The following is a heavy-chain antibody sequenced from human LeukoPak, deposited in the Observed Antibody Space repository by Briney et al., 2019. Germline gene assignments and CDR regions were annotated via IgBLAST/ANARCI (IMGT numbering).Heavy chain of an antibody. D-gene: IGHD3-10*01. CDR2: IYYSGST. Sequence: SETLSLTCTVSGGSISSYYWSWIRQPPGKGLEWIGYIYYSGSTNYNPSLKSRVTISVDTSKNQFSLKLSSVTAADTAVYYCARLEYYYVSGNYYKLFDFWGQGTLVTVCS. J-gene: IGHJ4*02. V-gene: IGHV4-59*01. CDR1: GGSISSYY. CDR3: ARLEYYYVSGNYYKLFDF.